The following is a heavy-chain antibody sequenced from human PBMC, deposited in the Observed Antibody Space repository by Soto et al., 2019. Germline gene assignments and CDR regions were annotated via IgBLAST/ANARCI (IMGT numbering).Heavy chain of an antibody. V-gene: IGHV4-30-2*01. D-gene: IGHD2-15*01. CDR2: IYHSGST. J-gene: IGHJ4*02. CDR3: AAGGVLPRYY. Sequence: QLQLQESGSGLVKPSQTLSLTCAVSGGSISSGGYSWSCIRQPPGKGLEWIGYIYHSGSTYYNPSLTSRVTISVDRSRNQFSLKLSSVTAADTAVYYCAAGGVLPRYYWGQGTLVTVSS. CDR1: GGSISSGGYS.